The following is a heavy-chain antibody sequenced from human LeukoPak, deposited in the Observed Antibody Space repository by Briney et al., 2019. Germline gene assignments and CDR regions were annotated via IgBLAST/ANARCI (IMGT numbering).Heavy chain of an antibody. CDR2: IRSKAYGGTT. D-gene: IGHD3-9*01. J-gene: IGHJ6*03. CDR1: GFTLVDYA. V-gene: IGHV3-49*03. Sequence: GGSLRLSCTASGFTLVDYAMSWFRQAPGKGLEWVGFIRSKAYGGTTEYAASVKGRFTISRDDSKSIAYLQMNSLKTEVTAVYYCTRDPHYDILTRSPGSGGGYYYYMDVWGKGTTVTVSS. CDR3: TRDPHYDILTRSPGSGGGYYYYMDV.